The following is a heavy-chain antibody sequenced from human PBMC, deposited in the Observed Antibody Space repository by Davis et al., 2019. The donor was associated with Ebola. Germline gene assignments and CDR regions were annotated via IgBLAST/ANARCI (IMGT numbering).Heavy chain of an antibody. Sequence: GESLKISCAASEFTFSSYAMSWVRQAPGKGLEWVSAISGSGGSTYYADSVKGRFTISRDNSKNTLYLQMNSLRAEDTAVYYCARDATAWELLGVAFDIWGQGTMVTVSS. V-gene: IGHV3-23*01. CDR2: ISGSGGST. CDR1: EFTFSSYA. D-gene: IGHD1-26*01. CDR3: ARDATAWELLGVAFDI. J-gene: IGHJ3*02.